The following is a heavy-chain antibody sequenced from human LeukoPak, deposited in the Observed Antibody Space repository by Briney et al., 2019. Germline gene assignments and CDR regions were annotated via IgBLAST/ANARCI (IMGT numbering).Heavy chain of an antibody. CDR1: GFTFSSYA. CDR3: ANPKLWFADGAIDY. Sequence: VGSLRLSSAASGFTFSSYAMHWVRQAPGKGLEWVAFIRYDGSNKYYADSVKGRFTISRDNSKNTLYLQMNSLRAEDTAVYYCANPKLWFADGAIDYWGQGTLVTVSS. J-gene: IGHJ4*02. D-gene: IGHD3-10*01. CDR2: IRYDGSNK. V-gene: IGHV3-30*02.